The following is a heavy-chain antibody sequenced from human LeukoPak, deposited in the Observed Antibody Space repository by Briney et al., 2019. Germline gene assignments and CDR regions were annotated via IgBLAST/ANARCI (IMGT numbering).Heavy chain of an antibody. CDR3: ARQVTFGYAYAYYFDY. D-gene: IGHD5-18*01. CDR2: INHSGST. CDR1: GGSFSGYY. Sequence: SETLSLTCAVYGGSFSGYYWSWIRQPPGKGLEWIGGINHSGSTNYNPSLKSRVTISVDTSKNQFSLKLSSVTAADTAVYYCARQVTFGYAYAYYFDYWGQGSLVTVSS. V-gene: IGHV4-34*01. J-gene: IGHJ4*02.